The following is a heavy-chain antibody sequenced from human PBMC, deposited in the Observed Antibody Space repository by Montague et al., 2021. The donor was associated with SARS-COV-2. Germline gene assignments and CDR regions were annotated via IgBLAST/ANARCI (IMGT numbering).Heavy chain of an antibody. D-gene: IGHD6-13*01. CDR3: ARGDSSSHYGARWFDH. J-gene: IGHJ5*02. Sequence: YNPSLNRRVTISLDTSKNQFSLKLTTVTAADTALYYCARGDSSSHYGARWFDHWGQGTLVTVSS. V-gene: IGHV4-59*09.